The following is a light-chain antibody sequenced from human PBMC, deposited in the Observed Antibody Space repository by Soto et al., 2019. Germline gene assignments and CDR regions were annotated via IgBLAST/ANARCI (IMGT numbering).Light chain of an antibody. CDR1: SSDVGGYNF. V-gene: IGLV2-11*01. Sequence: QSALTQPRSVSGSPGQSVTISCTGTSSDVGGYNFVSWYQHHPGKAPKLMIYDVSKRPSGVPDRFSGSKSGSTASLTISGLQAEDEADYYCCSYARSYTLVFGGGTKLTVL. J-gene: IGLJ3*02. CDR3: CSYARSYTLV. CDR2: DVS.